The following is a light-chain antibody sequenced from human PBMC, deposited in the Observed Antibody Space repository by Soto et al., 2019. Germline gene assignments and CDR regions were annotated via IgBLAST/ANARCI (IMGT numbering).Light chain of an antibody. CDR1: QSVSSNY. Sequence: LTQSPGTLSLSPGERATLSCRASQSVSSNYLAWYQQEPGQAPRLLIYGASSRATGIPDRFSGSGSGTDFTLTISRLEPEDSAVYYCQQYGTSPLTFGGGTKVDIK. J-gene: IGKJ4*01. V-gene: IGKV3-20*01. CDR3: QQYGTSPLT. CDR2: GAS.